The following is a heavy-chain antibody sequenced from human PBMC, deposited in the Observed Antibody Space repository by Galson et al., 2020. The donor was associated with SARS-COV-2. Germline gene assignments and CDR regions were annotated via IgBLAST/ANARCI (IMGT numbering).Heavy chain of an antibody. CDR2: IYYSGST. CDR3: ARPTAMAPWGAFDI. D-gene: IGHD5-18*01. Sequence: SETLSLTCTVSGGSVSSGSYYWSWIRQPPGKGLEWIGYIYYSGSTNYNPSLKSRVTISVDTSKNQFSLKLSSVTAADTAVYYCARPTAMAPWGAFDIWGQGTMVTVSS. CDR1: GGSVSSGSYY. J-gene: IGHJ3*02. V-gene: IGHV4-61*01.